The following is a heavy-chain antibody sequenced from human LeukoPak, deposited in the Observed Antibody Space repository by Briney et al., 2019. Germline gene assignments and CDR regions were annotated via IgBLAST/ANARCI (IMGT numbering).Heavy chain of an antibody. CDR1: GGSIGKYH. J-gene: IGHJ4*02. D-gene: IGHD6-13*01. Sequence: SETLSLACSVSGGSIGKYHWTWIRQPPGKRLEWIGYVYYTGNLNYNPSLDHRVSLSIDTSKNQFSLSLSSVTAADTAVYYCARGSAPGTGPPSLDSWGQGTLVTVSS. CDR2: VYYTGNL. CDR3: ARGSAPGTGPPSLDS. V-gene: IGHV4-59*01.